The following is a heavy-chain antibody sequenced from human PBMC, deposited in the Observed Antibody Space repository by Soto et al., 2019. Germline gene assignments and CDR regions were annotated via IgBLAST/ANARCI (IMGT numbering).Heavy chain of an antibody. Sequence: ASVKVSCKTSGYTFSSYAIHWVRQAPGQGLEWMGRINVASGNTRYSQKFQDRVTITRDTSASSAYMELSSLRSEDTAVYYCAREHDFWSHYAYDMWGQGTMVTVSS. D-gene: IGHD3-3*01. J-gene: IGHJ3*02. CDR2: INVASGNT. CDR1: GYTFSSYA. CDR3: AREHDFWSHYAYDM. V-gene: IGHV1-3*01.